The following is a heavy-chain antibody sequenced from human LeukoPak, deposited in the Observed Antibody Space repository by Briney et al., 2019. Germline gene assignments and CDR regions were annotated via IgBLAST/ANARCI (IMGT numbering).Heavy chain of an antibody. Sequence: SGPVLVKPTQTLTLTCSFSGFSLRTTGVRVSWIRQPPGKALEWLARIDWDDDKFYSASLRTRLTISKDTSKNQVVLTMTNMDPVDTATFYCARISALGDVIWLDPWGQGILVTVSS. D-gene: IGHD6-13*01. CDR1: GFSLRTTGVR. J-gene: IGHJ5*02. V-gene: IGHV2-70*04. CDR3: ARISALGDVIWLDP. CDR2: IDWDDDK.